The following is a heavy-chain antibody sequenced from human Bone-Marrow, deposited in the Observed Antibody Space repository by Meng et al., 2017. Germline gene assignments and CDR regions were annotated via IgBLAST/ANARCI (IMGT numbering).Heavy chain of an antibody. J-gene: IGHJ4*02. Sequence: GESLKISCAASGFTFSSYAMHWVRQAPGKGLERVSIISGSGTTTSYAGSVKGRFTISRDKSNNTLYLQMTSLRADDTALYFCAKARNILVVGAPSDFWGQGTLVTVSS. D-gene: IGHD2-15*01. CDR3: AKARNILVVGAPSDF. CDR1: GFTFSSYA. CDR2: ISGSGTTT. V-gene: IGHV3-23*01.